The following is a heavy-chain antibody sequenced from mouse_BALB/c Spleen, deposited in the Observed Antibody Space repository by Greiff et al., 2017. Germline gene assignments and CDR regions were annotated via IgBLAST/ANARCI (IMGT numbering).Heavy chain of an antibody. D-gene: IGHD2-4*01. J-gene: IGHJ3*01. CDR2: IYPGSGST. CDR3: TSYDYDRGFAY. V-gene: IGHV1S22*01. CDR1: GYTFTSYW. Sequence: LQQPGSELVRPGASVKLSCKASGYTFTSYWMHWVKQRPGQGLEWIGNIYPGSGSTNYDEKFKSKATLTVDTSSSTAYMQLSSLTSEDSAVYYCTSYDYDRGFAYWGQVTLVTVSA.